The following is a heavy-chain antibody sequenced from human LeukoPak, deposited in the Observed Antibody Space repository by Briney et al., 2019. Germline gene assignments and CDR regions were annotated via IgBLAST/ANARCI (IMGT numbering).Heavy chain of an antibody. D-gene: IGHD3-3*01. CDR3: ARAGGDFWSGYYSGFDY. CDR1: GGSISSYY. V-gene: IGHV4-59*01. Sequence: SETLSLTCTVSGGSISSYYWSWIRQPPGKGLEWIGYIYYSGSTNYNPSLKSRVTISVDTSKNQFSLKLSSVTAADTAVYYCARAGGDFWSGYYSGFDYWGQGTLVTVSS. J-gene: IGHJ4*02. CDR2: IYYSGST.